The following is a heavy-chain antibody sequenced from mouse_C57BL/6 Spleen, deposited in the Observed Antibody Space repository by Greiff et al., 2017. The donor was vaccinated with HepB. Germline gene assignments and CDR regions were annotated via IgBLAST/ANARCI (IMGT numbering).Heavy chain of an antibody. CDR2: IDPSDSYT. V-gene: IGHV1-69*01. J-gene: IGHJ4*01. CDR1: GYTFTSYW. D-gene: IGHD1-1*01. CDR3: ARSYFYYGSKEGMDY. Sequence: QVQLQQPGAELVMPGASVKLSCKASGYTFTSYWIHWVKQRPGQGLEWSGEIDPSDSYTNYNQKFKGKTTLTVDKSTSTAYMQLSSLTSEDSAVYYGARSYFYYGSKEGMDYWGQGTSVTVSS.